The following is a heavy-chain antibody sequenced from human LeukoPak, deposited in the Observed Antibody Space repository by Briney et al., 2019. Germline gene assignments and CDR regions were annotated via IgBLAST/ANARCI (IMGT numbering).Heavy chain of an antibody. CDR1: GFTFSSYW. CDR2: INSDGSGG. V-gene: IGHV3-74*01. J-gene: IGHJ4*02. Sequence: GGSLRLSCAASGFTFSSYWMSWVRQVPGKGLVWVSRINSDGSGGAYADSVKGRFTISRDNAKNTLYLQANSLRAEDTAMYYCLMYTSGWNWGQGTLVTVSS. D-gene: IGHD6-19*01. CDR3: LMYTSGWN.